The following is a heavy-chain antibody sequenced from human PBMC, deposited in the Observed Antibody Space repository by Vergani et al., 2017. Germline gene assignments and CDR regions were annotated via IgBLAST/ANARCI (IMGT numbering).Heavy chain of an antibody. V-gene: IGHV4-61*05. J-gene: IGHJ5*02. CDR2: IYYSGST. CDR3: ARGEQLEVWFDP. Sequence: QMQLQESGPGLVKASETLSLTCTVSGDSIISRSYYWGWIRQPPGKGLEWIGYIYYSGSTNYNPSLKSRVTISVDTSKNQFSLKLSSVTAADTAVYYCARGEQLEVWFDPWGQGTLVTVSS. D-gene: IGHD6-6*01. CDR1: GDSIISRSYY.